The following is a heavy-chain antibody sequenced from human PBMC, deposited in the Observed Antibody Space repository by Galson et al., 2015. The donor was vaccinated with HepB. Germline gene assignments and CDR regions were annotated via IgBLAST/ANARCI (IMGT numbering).Heavy chain of an antibody. Sequence: SLRLSCAASGFTFSTYNMNWVRQAPGKGLEWVSYISSSSTTIYYTDSVKGRFTISRDNAKNSLYLQMNSLRDEDTAIYYCAATMIALDYWGQGTLVTVSS. J-gene: IGHJ4*02. CDR3: AATMIALDY. D-gene: IGHD3-22*01. V-gene: IGHV3-48*02. CDR2: ISSSSTTI. CDR1: GFTFSTYN.